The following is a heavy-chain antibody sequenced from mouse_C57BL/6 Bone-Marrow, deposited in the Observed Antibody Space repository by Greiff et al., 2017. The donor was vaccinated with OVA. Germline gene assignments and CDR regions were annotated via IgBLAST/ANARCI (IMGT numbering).Heavy chain of an antibody. CDR3: ARYDYYGSGRYFDV. Sequence: EVQLQQSGPELVKPGASVKISCKASGYTFTDYYMNWVKQSHGKSLEWIGDINPNNGGTSYNQKFKGKATLTVDKSSSTAYMELRSLTSEDSAVYYCARYDYYGSGRYFDVWGTGTTVTVSS. CDR2: INPNNGGT. J-gene: IGHJ1*03. CDR1: GYTFTDYY. D-gene: IGHD1-1*01. V-gene: IGHV1-26*01.